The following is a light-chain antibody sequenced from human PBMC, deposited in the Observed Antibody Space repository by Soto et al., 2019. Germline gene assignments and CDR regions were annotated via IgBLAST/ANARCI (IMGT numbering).Light chain of an antibody. J-gene: IGKJ4*01. CDR3: QQYGLSLLT. CDR1: QSVSSSY. Sequence: EIVLTQSPGTLSLSPWERATLSCRASQSVSSSYLAWYQLKPGQAPRLLIYGASSRATGIPDRFSGSGSGTDFTLSISRLEPEDFAVYYCQQYGLSLLTFGGGTKVDIK. V-gene: IGKV3-20*01. CDR2: GAS.